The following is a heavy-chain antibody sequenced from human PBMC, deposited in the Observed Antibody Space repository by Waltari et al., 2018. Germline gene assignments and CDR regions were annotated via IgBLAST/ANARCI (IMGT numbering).Heavy chain of an antibody. J-gene: IGHJ4*02. D-gene: IGHD6-19*01. CDR2: ISGSSSSYI. CDR1: GFTFRSYD. Sequence: DVQLVASGGGLVKPGGSLRLSFAALGFTFRSYDMNWFRQAQGKGLEWVSSISGSSSSYIFYADSVKGRFTISRDNAKNSLFLQMNSLSAEDTAVYYCTRDLYGSGGDYFDPWGQGTLVTVSS. CDR3: TRDLYGSGGDYFDP. V-gene: IGHV3-21*01.